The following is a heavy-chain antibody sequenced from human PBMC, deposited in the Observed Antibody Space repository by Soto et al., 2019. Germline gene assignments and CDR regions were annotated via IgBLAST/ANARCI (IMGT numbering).Heavy chain of an antibody. Sequence: KPSETLSLTCSVSGYSVSSSDYYWAWIRQPPGKGLEWIGSMLYSGLTYYNPSLKSRVILSVDTSKNQFSVRLNSVTAADTAVYYCAPLSVSLSGPYGIHVWGQGTTVTVSS. D-gene: IGHD2-15*01. J-gene: IGHJ6*02. CDR3: APLSVSLSGPYGIHV. V-gene: IGHV4-39*01. CDR1: GYSVSSSDYY. CDR2: MLYSGLT.